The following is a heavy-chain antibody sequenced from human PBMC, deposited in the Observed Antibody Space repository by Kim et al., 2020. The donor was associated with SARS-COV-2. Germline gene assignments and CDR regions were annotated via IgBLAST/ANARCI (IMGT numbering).Heavy chain of an antibody. Sequence: LKSRVTISVDTSKNQFSLKLSSVTAADTAVYYCARGSYYYDSSGYPPVEIWGQGTMVTVSS. J-gene: IGHJ3*02. V-gene: IGHV4-31*02. D-gene: IGHD3-22*01. CDR3: ARGSYYYDSSGYPPVEI.